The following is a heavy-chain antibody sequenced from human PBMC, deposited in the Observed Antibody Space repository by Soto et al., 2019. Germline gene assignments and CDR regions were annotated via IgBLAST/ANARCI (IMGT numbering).Heavy chain of an antibody. CDR3: ARDRSQQWLVRSPYYYGMDV. Sequence: TGGSLRLSCAASGFTFSSYSMNWVRQAPGKGLEWVSSISSSSSYIYYADSVKGRFTISRDNAKNSLYLQMNSLRAEDTAVYYCARDRSQQWLVRSPYYYGMDVGGQGTAVTDS. CDR2: ISSSSSYI. D-gene: IGHD6-19*01. V-gene: IGHV3-21*01. J-gene: IGHJ6*02. CDR1: GFTFSSYS.